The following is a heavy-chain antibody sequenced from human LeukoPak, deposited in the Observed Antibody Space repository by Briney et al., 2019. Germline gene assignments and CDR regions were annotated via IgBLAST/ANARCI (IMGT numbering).Heavy chain of an antibody. J-gene: IGHJ4*02. V-gene: IGHV3-11*01. CDR2: ISRSGSTK. Sequence: GGSLRLSCAASGFTFSDYNMRWVRQAPGKGLEWVSSISRSGSTKYYADSVKGRFTISRDNAKNSLFLQMNSLRAEDTAVYYCARAPYPYGSGSYHYFDYWGQGTLVTVSS. D-gene: IGHD3-10*01. CDR3: ARAPYPYGSGSYHYFDY. CDR1: GFTFSDYN.